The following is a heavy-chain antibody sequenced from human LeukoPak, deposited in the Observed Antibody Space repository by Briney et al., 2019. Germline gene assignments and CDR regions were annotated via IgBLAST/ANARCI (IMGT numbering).Heavy chain of an antibody. D-gene: IGHD1-1*01. Sequence: PGESLKISCTASGYSFASSWIAWVRQMPGKGLEWMGIIFPDDSNTGYNPSFQGQVTMSADKSVSTAYLQWSSLKASDTAIYYCARQTRRTAMEDRRIDHWGQGTLVIVSS. CDR3: ARQTRRTAMEDRRIDH. V-gene: IGHV5-51*01. CDR2: IFPDDSNT. CDR1: GYSFASSW. J-gene: IGHJ4*02.